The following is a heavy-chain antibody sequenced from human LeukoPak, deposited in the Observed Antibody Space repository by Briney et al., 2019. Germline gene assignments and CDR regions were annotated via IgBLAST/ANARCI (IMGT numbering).Heavy chain of an antibody. V-gene: IGHV4-34*01. CDR2: IKYSGST. Sequence: SETLSLTCAVYGGSFSGYYWNCIRHPQGKGREWIGEIKYSGSTNYYPSLKSRVAISVDTSKNQFSLKLSSLAAADTSVYYCARGPAFIAVQYSSGRRLDYWGQGTLVTVSS. CDR1: GGSFSGYY. CDR3: ARGPAFIAVQYSSGRRLDY. J-gene: IGHJ4*02. D-gene: IGHD6-19*01.